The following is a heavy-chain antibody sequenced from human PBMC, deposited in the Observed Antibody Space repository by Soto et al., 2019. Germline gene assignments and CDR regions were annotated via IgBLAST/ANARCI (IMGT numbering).Heavy chain of an antibody. CDR2: ISADNGKT. V-gene: IGHV1-18*01. J-gene: IGHJ4*02. Sequence: GASVKVSCKASGYTFTSYGISWVRQAPGQRLEWMGWISADNGKTKYSQKVQDRVTITRDTSASTAYMELSSLRSEDTAVYYCARVIGGWYYFDYWGQGTLVTVSS. D-gene: IGHD6-19*01. CDR3: ARVIGGWYYFDY. CDR1: GYTFTSYG.